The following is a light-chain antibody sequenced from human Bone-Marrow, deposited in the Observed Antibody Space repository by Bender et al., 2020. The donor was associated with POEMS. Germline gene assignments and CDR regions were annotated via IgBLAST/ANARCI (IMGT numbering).Light chain of an antibody. Sequence: QSVVTQPPSLSEAPRQRVTISCSGSSSNIGNHGVNWYHQLPGEAPKLLIYYDDLLTPGVSDRFSASKSGTSACLANSEIQSEDGARYYCTAWYDSLSGWVLGGGTKLSVL. CDR2: YDD. CDR1: SSNIGNHG. J-gene: IGLJ3*02. CDR3: TAWYDSLSGWV. V-gene: IGLV1-36*01.